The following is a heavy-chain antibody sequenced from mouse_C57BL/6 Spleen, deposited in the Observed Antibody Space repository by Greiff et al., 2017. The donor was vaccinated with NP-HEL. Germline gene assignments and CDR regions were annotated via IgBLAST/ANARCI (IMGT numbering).Heavy chain of an antibody. J-gene: IGHJ3*01. CDR1: GFNIKNTY. V-gene: IGHV14-3*01. D-gene: IGHD2-12*01. CDR3: ARDDGAWFAY. CDR2: IDPANGST. Sequence: VQLKQSVAELVRPGASVKLSCTASGFNIKNTYMRWVKQRPEQGLELIGRIDPANGSTKYAPKFQGKSTITADTSSNTAYLQLRSLTSADTAIYYCARDDGAWFAYWGQGTLVTVSA.